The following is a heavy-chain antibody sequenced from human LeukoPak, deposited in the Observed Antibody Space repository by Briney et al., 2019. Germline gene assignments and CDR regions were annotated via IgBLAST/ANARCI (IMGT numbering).Heavy chain of an antibody. CDR2: INSDGSST. CDR3: ARVFYYGSGIHY. D-gene: IGHD3-10*01. V-gene: IGHV3-74*01. CDR1: GFTFSSYW. Sequence: GGSLRLSCAASGFTFSSYWMHWVRQAPGKGLVWVSRINSDGSSTSYADSVKGRFTISRDNAKNTLYLQMNSLRAEDTAVYYCARVFYYGSGIHYWGQGTLVTVSS. J-gene: IGHJ4*02.